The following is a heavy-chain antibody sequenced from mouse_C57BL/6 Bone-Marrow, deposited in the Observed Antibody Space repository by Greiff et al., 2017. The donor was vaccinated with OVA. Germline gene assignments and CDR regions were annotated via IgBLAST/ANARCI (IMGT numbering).Heavy chain of an antibody. V-gene: IGHV5-12*01. Sequence: EVQLVESGGGLVQPGGSLKLSCAASGFTFSDYYMYWVRQTPEKRLEWVAYISNGGGSTYYPDTVKGRFTISRDNAKNTLYLQMSRLKSEDTAMYYCARYAPLIYYYGSSYWYFDVWGTGTTVTVSS. CDR2: ISNGGGST. CDR3: ARYAPLIYYYGSSYWYFDV. D-gene: IGHD1-1*01. J-gene: IGHJ1*03. CDR1: GFTFSDYY.